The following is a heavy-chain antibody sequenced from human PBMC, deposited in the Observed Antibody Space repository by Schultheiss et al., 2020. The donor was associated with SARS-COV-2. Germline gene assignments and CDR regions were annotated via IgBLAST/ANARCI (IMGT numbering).Heavy chain of an antibody. CDR1: GGSISSGGYY. J-gene: IGHJ6*02. V-gene: IGHV4-31*03. D-gene: IGHD2-2*01. CDR3: ARDYGSTNNYYYYGMDV. Sequence: SETLSLTCTVSGGSISSGGYYWSWIRQPPGKGLEWIGNVHYSGSTYYNPSLKSRVTISVDTSKNQFSLKLSSVTAADTAVYYCARDYGSTNNYYYYGMDVWGQGTTVTVSS. CDR2: VHYSGST.